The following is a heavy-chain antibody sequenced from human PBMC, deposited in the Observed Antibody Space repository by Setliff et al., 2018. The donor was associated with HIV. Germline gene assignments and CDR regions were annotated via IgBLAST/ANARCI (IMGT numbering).Heavy chain of an antibody. D-gene: IGHD3-10*01. CDR3: AQAQTSVSGSYYQYLQH. V-gene: IGHV3-30*02. CDR1: GFTFSNYG. Sequence: GGSLRLSCEISGFTFSNYGMHWVRQAPGKGLEWVAFIRYDGSDKYYVDSVKGRFTVSRDNSKNTLYLQMNSLRPEDTALYYCAQAQTSVSGSYYQYLQHWGQGTLVTVSS. J-gene: IGHJ1*01. CDR2: IRYDGSDK.